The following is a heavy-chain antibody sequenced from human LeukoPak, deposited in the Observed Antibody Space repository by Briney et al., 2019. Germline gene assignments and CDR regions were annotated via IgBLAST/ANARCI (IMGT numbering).Heavy chain of an antibody. CDR2: IYYSGSTYSGST. J-gene: IGHJ3*02. CDR3: ARHKKSSYNYGFHAFDI. CDR1: DGSISSSSFY. V-gene: IGHV4-39*01. D-gene: IGHD3/OR15-3a*01. Sequence: SETLSLTCIVSDGSISSSSFYWGWIRQPAGKGLEWVGSIYYSGSTYSGSTYYNPSLKSRVTISVDTSKSQFSLKLSSVTAADTAVYYCARHKKSSYNYGFHAFDIWGQGTMVTVSS.